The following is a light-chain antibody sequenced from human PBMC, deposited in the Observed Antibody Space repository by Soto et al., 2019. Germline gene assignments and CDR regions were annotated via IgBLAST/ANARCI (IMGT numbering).Light chain of an antibody. CDR1: QSVSSN. CDR3: QQYNNWPPWT. Sequence: EIVMTQSPATLSVSPGERATLSCRASQSVSSNLAWYQQNPGQAPRLLIYGASSRATGLPARFSGSGSGTDFTLTISSLESEDFAVYYCQQYNNWPPWTFGHGTKVEIK. V-gene: IGKV3D-15*01. J-gene: IGKJ1*01. CDR2: GAS.